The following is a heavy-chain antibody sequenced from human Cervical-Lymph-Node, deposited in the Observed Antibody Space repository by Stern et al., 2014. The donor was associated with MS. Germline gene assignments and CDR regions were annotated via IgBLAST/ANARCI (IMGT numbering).Heavy chain of an antibody. CDR3: ARHPYSGDFSYGGGFDY. V-gene: IGHV5-51*01. Sequence: EVQLVQSGAEVKKSGASLKISCKGSGYSFTTHWMPWVRQPPGKGLEWMGIVYPGDSYTTYSPSFQGQVTISADKSINTAYLHWSSLKASDTAMYYCARHPYSGDFSYGGGFDYWGQGTLVTVSS. D-gene: IGHD1-26*01. CDR1: GYSFTTHW. J-gene: IGHJ4*02. CDR2: VYPGDSYT.